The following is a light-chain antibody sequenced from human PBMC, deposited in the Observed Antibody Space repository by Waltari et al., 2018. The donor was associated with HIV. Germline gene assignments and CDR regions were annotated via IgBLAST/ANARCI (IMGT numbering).Light chain of an antibody. CDR3: CSFAGSSTFVV. Sequence: QSSLTQPRSMSGSPGQSVPIPCTGTSSDVGNFDYVSWYQQHPGKAPKLILYDVSERPSGVPDRFSGSKSGNTASLTISGLQVEDEAVYHCCSFAGSSTFVVFGGGTSLTVL. J-gene: IGLJ2*01. CDR1: SSDVGNFDY. V-gene: IGLV2-11*01. CDR2: DVS.